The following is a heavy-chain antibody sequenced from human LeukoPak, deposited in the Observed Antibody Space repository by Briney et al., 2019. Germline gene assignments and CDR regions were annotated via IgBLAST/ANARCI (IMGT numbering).Heavy chain of an antibody. D-gene: IGHD4-17*01. Sequence: PSETLSLTCTVSGGSISSGDYYWSWIRQPPGKGLEWVGYIYYSGSTYYNPSLKSRVTIPVDTSKNQFSLKLSSVTAAGTAVYYCASSHDYGDCGGAFDIWGQGTMVTVSS. CDR3: ASSHDYGDCGGAFDI. CDR1: GGSISSGDYY. J-gene: IGHJ3*02. V-gene: IGHV4-30-4*01. CDR2: IYYSGST.